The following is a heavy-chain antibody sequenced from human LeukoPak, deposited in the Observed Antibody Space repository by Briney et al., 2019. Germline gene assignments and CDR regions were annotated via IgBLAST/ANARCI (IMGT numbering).Heavy chain of an antibody. Sequence: SETLSLTCTVSGGSISSYYWSWIRQPAGKGLEWIGRIYTSGSTNYNPSLKSRATMSVDTSKNQFSLKLSSVTAADTAVYYCARDRSRESGYCSGGSCYSYWFDPWGQGTLVTVSS. V-gene: IGHV4-4*07. CDR2: IYTSGST. CDR1: GGSISSYY. J-gene: IGHJ5*02. D-gene: IGHD2-15*01. CDR3: ARDRSRESGYCSGGSCYSYWFDP.